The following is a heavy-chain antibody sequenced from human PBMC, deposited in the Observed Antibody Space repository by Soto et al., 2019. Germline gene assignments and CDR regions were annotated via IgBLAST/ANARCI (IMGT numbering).Heavy chain of an antibody. D-gene: IGHD2-2*01. CDR3: ARGYCSSTSCSPSYYYYYYMDV. V-gene: IGHV3-11*01. J-gene: IGHJ6*03. Sequence: QVQLVESGGGLVKPGGSLRLSCAASGFTFSDYYMSWIRQAPGKGLEWVSYISSSGSTIYYADSVKGRFTISRDNAKNSLYVQMNSLRAEDTAVYYCARGYCSSTSCSPSYYYYYYMDVWGKGTTVTVSS. CDR2: ISSSGSTI. CDR1: GFTFSDYY.